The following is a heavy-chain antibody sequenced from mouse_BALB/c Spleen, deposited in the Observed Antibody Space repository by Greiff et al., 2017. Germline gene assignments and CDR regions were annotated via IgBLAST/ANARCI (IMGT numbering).Heavy chain of an antibody. CDR1: GYTFTSYW. V-gene: IGHV1-87*01. CDR3: AREAYGNYVWFAY. D-gene: IGHD2-1*01. CDR2: IYPGDGDT. J-gene: IGHJ3*01. Sequence: VQLQESGAELARPGASVKLSCKASGYTFTSYWMQWVKQRPGQGLEWIGAIYPGDGDTRYTQKFKGKATLTADKSSSTAYMQLSSLASEDSAVYYCAREAYGNYVWFAYWGQGTLVTVSA.